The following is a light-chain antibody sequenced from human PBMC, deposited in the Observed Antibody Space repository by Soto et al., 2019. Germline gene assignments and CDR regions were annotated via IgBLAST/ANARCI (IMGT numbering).Light chain of an antibody. CDR3: QEYGIPLIA. CDR1: QSVSSNS. V-gene: IGKV3-20*01. Sequence: KNCPGPLSLSQGEGPIPSCRVSQSVSSNSLAWYQQKPGQAPRLLIYDASSRATGIPDKFIGSGSGSDFTLTISRLEPEDFAVDYCQEYGIPLIAFGQGRRLEVK. CDR2: DAS. J-gene: IGKJ5*01.